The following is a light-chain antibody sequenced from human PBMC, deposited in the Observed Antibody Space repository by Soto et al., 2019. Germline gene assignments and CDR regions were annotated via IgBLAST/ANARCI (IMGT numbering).Light chain of an antibody. CDR3: SLYTTASSRVV. CDR1: SSDVGTYNR. J-gene: IGLJ2*01. CDR2: EVN. V-gene: IGLV2-18*01. Sequence: QSALTQPPSVSGSPGQSVTITCTGTSSDVGTYNRVSWYQQPPGTAPKLIIYEVNNRPSWVPDRFSGSKSGNTASLTISGLQAEDEADYHCSLYTTASSRVVFGGGTKLTVL.